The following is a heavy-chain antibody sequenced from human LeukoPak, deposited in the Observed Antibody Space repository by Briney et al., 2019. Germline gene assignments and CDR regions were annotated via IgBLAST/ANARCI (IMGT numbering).Heavy chain of an antibody. CDR1: GGTFSSYA. Sequence: ASVKVSCKASGGTFSSYAISWVRQAPGQGLEWMGGIIPIFGTANYAQKFQGRVTITADESTSTAYMELSSLRSEDTAVYYCARELAAGGTDEGDYWGQGTLVTVSS. J-gene: IGHJ4*02. V-gene: IGHV1-69*13. D-gene: IGHD6-13*01. CDR3: ARELAAGGTDEGDY. CDR2: IIPIFGTA.